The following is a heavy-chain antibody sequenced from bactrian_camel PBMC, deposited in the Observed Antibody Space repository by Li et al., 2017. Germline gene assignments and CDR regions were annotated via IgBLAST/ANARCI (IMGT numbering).Heavy chain of an antibody. CDR3: AAGRRGSCLYWKVGLGY. V-gene: IGHV3S55*01. CDR1: GGTTGRYC. Sequence: HVQLVESGGGSVQVGGSLTLSCVASGGTTGRYCMGWFRQIPDREREGVAGVESDGSTSYADSVKGRFTISRDNAKNTLYLQMNSLKPEDTAMYYCAAGRRGSCLYWKVGLGYWGQGTQVTVS. D-gene: IGHD2*01. J-gene: IGHJ4*01. CDR2: VESDGST.